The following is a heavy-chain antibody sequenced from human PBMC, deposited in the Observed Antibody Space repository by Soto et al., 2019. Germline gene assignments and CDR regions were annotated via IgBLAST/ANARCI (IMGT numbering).Heavy chain of an antibody. J-gene: IGHJ5*02. CDR1: GGSISSYY. Sequence: NPSETLSLTCTVSGGSISSYYWSWIRQPPGKGLEWIGYIYYSGSTNYNPSLKSRVTISVDTSKNQFSLKLSSVTAADTAVYYCARDKGAYCGGDCYSTWFDPWGQGTLVTVSS. CDR3: ARDKGAYCGGDCYSTWFDP. V-gene: IGHV4-59*01. D-gene: IGHD2-21*02. CDR2: IYYSGST.